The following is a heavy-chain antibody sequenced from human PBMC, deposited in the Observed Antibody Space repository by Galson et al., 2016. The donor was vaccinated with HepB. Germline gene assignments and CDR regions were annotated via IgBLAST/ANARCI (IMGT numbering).Heavy chain of an antibody. CDR2: INHSGST. J-gene: IGHJ4*02. D-gene: IGHD2-2*01. V-gene: IGHV4-34*01. Sequence: TLSLTCAVYGGSFSGYYWSWIRQPPGKGLEWIGEINHSGSTNYNPSLKSRVTISVDTSKNQFSLKLSSVTAADTAVYYCARHVGVPGTRGFDYWGQGTLVTVSS. CDR3: ARHVGVPGTRGFDY. CDR1: GGSFSGYY.